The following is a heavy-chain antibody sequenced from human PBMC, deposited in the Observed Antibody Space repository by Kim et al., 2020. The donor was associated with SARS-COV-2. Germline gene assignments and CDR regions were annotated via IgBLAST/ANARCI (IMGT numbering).Heavy chain of an antibody. CDR3: ASQSGSYDRGAFDI. D-gene: IGHD1-26*01. CDR1: GFTFSSYG. CDR2: IWYDGSNK. J-gene: IGHJ3*02. Sequence: GGSLRLSCAASGFTFSSYGMHWVRQAPGKGLEWVAVIWYDGSNKYYADSVKGRFTISRDNSKNTLYLQMNSLRAEDTAVYYCASQSGSYDRGAFDIWGQGTMVTVSS. V-gene: IGHV3-33*01.